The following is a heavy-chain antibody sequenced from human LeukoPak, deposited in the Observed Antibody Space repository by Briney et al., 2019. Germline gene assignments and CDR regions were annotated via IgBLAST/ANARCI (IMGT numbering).Heavy chain of an antibody. CDR2: INPSGGST. V-gene: IGHV1-46*01. CDR3: AREGSCDDESPECGMDV. Sequence: ASVKVSCKASGYTFTSYYMHWVRQAPGQGLEWMGIINPSGGSTSYAQKFQGRVTMTRDTSTSTVYMDLSSLRSEDTAVYYCAREGSCDDESPECGMDVWGQGTTVTVSS. J-gene: IGHJ6*02. D-gene: IGHD2-15*01. CDR1: GYTFTSYY.